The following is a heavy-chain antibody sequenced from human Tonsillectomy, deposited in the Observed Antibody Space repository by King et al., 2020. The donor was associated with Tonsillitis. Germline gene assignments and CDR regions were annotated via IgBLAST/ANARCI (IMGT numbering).Heavy chain of an antibody. V-gene: IGHV1-2*04. CDR3: AREGVGGPGTGAGDYYYMDV. CDR2: IDPNSGGT. CDR1: GYTFTGYY. D-gene: IGHD6-13*01. J-gene: IGHJ6*03. Sequence: VQLVQSGAEVKKPGASVKVSCKASGYTFTGYYMHWVRQAPGQGLEWMGWIDPNSGGTNYAQKFQGWVTMTRDTSISTAYMDVTRLTSDDTAVYYCAREGVGGPGTGAGDYYYMDVWGKGTAVTVSS.